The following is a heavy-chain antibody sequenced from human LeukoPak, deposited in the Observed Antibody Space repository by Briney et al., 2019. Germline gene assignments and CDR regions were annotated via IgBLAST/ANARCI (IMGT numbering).Heavy chain of an antibody. CDR1: GFTFSSYA. CDR3: AKDHHDSSARRGI. J-gene: IGHJ4*02. Sequence: PGGSLRLSCAASGFTFSSYAISWVRQAPGKGLEWVSAISGSGGSTYYADSVKGRFTISRDNSKNTLYLQMNSLRAEDTAVYYCAKDHHDSSARRGIWGQGTLVTVSS. CDR2: ISGSGGST. V-gene: IGHV3-23*01. D-gene: IGHD3-22*01.